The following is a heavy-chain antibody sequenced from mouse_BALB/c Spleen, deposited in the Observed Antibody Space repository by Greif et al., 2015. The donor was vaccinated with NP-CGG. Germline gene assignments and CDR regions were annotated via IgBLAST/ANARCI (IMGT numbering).Heavy chain of an antibody. CDR1: GFNIKDTY. V-gene: IGHV14-3*02. CDR2: IDPANGNT. Sequence: VQLQQSGAELVKPGASVKLSCTASGFNIKDTYMHWVKQRPEQGLEWIGRIDPANGNTKYDPKFQGKATITADTSSNTAYLQLSSLTTEDASVYYYARAGNYAMDVWGQGTSVTVSS. CDR3: ARAGNYAMDV. J-gene: IGHJ4*01.